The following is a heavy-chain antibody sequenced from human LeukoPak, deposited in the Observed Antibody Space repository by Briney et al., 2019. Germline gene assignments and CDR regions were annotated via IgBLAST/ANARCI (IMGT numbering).Heavy chain of an antibody. CDR1: GFTFSSYT. CDR2: IGSGSSYI. D-gene: IGHD2-8*02. V-gene: IGHV3-21*01. Sequence: GGSLRLSCAASGFTFSSYTMNWVRQAPGKGLEWVSSIGSGSSYIYYADSVKGRFSISRDNAKNSLYLQVSSLRVEDTAVYYCARARGSCAGGRCYSEYWGQGTLVTVSS. J-gene: IGHJ4*02. CDR3: ARARGSCAGGRCYSEY.